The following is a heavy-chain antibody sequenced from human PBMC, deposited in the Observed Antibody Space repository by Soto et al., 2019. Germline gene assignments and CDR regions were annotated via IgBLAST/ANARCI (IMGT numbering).Heavy chain of an antibody. J-gene: IGHJ5*02. CDR3: ARGSEDYYDSSGYYFT. D-gene: IGHD3-22*01. Sequence: QVKLVQSGAEVKKPGASVKVSCKASGYTFTGYYMPWVRQAPGQGLEWMGGINPNSGGTNYAQKFRGRVTMTRDTSNSTAYMEVSRLRSDDTAVYYCARGSEDYYDSSGYYFTWGQGTLVTVSS. V-gene: IGHV1-2*02. CDR2: INPNSGGT. CDR1: GYTFTGYY.